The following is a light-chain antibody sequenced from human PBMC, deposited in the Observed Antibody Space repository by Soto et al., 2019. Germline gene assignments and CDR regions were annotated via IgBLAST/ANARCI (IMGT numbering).Light chain of an antibody. V-gene: IGKV1-39*01. CDR2: AAS. J-gene: IGKJ1*01. CDR3: QHSYSTPWT. CDR1: QSISSY. Sequence: DIQMTQSPSSLSASVGDRVTITCRASQSISSYLNWYQQKPGKAPKLLIYAASSLQSGVPSRFSGSGSGTDFTLTISSLQPEDVATYYCQHSYSTPWTFGQGT.